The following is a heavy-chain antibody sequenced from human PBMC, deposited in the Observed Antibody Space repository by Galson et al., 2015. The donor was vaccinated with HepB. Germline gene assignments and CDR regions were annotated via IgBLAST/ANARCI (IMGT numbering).Heavy chain of an antibody. CDR1: GFTFSSYA. D-gene: IGHD2-15*01. Sequence: SLRLSCAASGFTFSSYAMHWVRQAPGKGLEWVAVISYDGSNKYYADSVKGRFTISRDNSKNTLYLQMNSLRAEDTAVYYCARGAGYCSGGSCYRVAGNFDYWGQGTLVTVSS. CDR3: ARGAGYCSGGSCYRVAGNFDY. V-gene: IGHV3-30-3*01. CDR2: ISYDGSNK. J-gene: IGHJ4*02.